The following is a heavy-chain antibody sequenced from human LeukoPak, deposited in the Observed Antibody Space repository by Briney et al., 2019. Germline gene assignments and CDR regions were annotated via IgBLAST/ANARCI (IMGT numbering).Heavy chain of an antibody. V-gene: IGHV3-23*01. D-gene: IGHD2-2*02. CDR3: AKGYCSSTGCYRLEY. CDR2: ISATGGST. Sequence: GGSLRLSCADSGFTFGGYAMNWVRRAPGKGLEWVSVISATGGSTYYADSVKGRCTISRDNSKNTLYLQMNSLRAEDTAVYYCAKGYCSSTGCYRLEYWGQGTLVTVSS. J-gene: IGHJ4*02. CDR1: GFTFGGYA.